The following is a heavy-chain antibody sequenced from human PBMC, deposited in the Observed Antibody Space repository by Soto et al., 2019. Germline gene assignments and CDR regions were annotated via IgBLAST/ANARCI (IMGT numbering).Heavy chain of an antibody. Sequence: QVQLVQSGAEEKKPGASVKVSCKASGYTFTAYAMHWVRQAPGQRLEWMGWINAGNGNTQYSQKFQGRVTITRDTSASTAYMELSSLRSEDTAVYYCARAVAVPADFDYWGQGTLVTFSS. V-gene: IGHV1-3*05. J-gene: IGHJ4*02. CDR3: ARAVAVPADFDY. CDR1: GYTFTAYA. CDR2: INAGNGNT. D-gene: IGHD6-19*01.